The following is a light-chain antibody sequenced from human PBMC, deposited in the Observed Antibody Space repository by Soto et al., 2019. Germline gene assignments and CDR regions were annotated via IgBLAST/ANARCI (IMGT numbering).Light chain of an antibody. V-gene: IGKV3-15*01. J-gene: IGKJ2*01. CDR1: QSVSSK. CDR3: LQYKNWPYT. Sequence: EIVMTQSTATLSVSPGERATISCRASQSVSSKLVWYQQKPGQAPKLLLYAASTRATDIPVRFSGSGSGTDFTLTISSLQSEDFAVYYCLQYKNWPYTFGQGTKLEIK. CDR2: AAS.